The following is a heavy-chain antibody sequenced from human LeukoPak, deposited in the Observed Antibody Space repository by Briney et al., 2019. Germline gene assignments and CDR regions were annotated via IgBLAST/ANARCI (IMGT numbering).Heavy chain of an antibody. D-gene: IGHD2/OR15-2a*01. CDR2: IDRDGRVQ. Sequence: GGSLRLSCTASGFTTHYWLNWVRQSPGKGLEWVANIDRDGRVQHYVDSVEGRFTISRDSAKNFLALQMHSLRAEDTAVYYTGGSDKVLSGEYYYYMDVWGTGTTVTVSS. V-gene: IGHV3-7*01. J-gene: IGHJ6*03. CDR3: GGSDKVLSGEYYYYMDV. CDR1: GFTTHYW.